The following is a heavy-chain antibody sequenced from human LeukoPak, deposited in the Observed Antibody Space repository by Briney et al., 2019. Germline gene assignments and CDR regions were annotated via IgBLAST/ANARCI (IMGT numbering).Heavy chain of an antibody. V-gene: IGHV3-30*02. CDR3: AKKYSSSWYADY. J-gene: IGHJ4*02. CDR1: GFTFSSYG. D-gene: IGHD6-13*01. Sequence: PGGSLRLSCAASGFTFSSYGMHWVRQAPGKGLEWVAFIRYDGSNKYYADSVKGRFTISRDNSKNTLYLQMNSLRAEDTAVYYCAKKYSSSWYADYWGQGTLVTVSS. CDR2: IRYDGSNK.